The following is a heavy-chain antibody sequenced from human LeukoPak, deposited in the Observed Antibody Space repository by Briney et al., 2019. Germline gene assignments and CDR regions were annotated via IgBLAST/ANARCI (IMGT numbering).Heavy chain of an antibody. CDR2: IDNDGSDS. V-gene: IGHV3-74*01. CDR3: VKGVRMGVTSAFDI. D-gene: IGHD1-26*01. Sequence: GGSLRLSCAASEFTFTNYWMHWVRQAPGEGLVWVSRIDNDGSDSIYADSVKGRFTISRDNAKNTVYLQMHGLRAEDTAVYYCVKGVRMGVTSAFDIWGQGTMVTVSS. J-gene: IGHJ3*02. CDR1: EFTFTNYW.